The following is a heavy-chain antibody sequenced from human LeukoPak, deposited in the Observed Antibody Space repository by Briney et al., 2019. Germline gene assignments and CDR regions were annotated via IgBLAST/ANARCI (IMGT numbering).Heavy chain of an antibody. D-gene: IGHD3-16*01. J-gene: IGHJ4*02. CDR1: GGSTSSYY. Sequence: SETLSLTCTVSGGSTSSYYWSWIRQPPGKGLEWIGYIYYSGSTNYNPSLKSRVTISVDTSKNQFSLKLSSVTAADTAVYYCAREVGGFDYWGQGTLVTVSS. CDR3: AREVGGFDY. CDR2: IYYSGST. V-gene: IGHV4-59*01.